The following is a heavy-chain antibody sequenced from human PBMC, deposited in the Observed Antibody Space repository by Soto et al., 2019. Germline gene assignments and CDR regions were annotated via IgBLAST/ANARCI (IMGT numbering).Heavy chain of an antibody. CDR1: GFKFPDYH. CDR2: ISSSGTYT. V-gene: IGHV3-11*06. CDR3: ACVAPTIFGATLHQNLLQV. J-gene: IGHJ3*01. Sequence: PGGSLRLSCAASGFKFPDYHMTWIRQAQGKGLEWISYISSSGTYTTYTGSVKGRFTVSRDNAKNSLYLQMNGLTGEDTAIYYCACVAPTIFGATLHQNLLQVWGHGKNVTV. D-gene: IGHD3-3*01.